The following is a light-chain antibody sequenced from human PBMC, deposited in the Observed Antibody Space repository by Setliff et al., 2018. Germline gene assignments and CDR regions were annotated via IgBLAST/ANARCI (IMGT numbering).Light chain of an antibody. J-gene: IGLJ1*01. Sequence: SYELTQPPSVSVAPGKAARITCGGDDIGYKSVHWYQQRPGQAPVLVFPYDSGRPSGFPERFSGSNSGNTATLTISRVEAGDEADFYCLVWDSSSDTYVFGTGTKGTVL. CDR1: DIGYKS. CDR2: YDS. CDR3: LVWDSSSDTYV. V-gene: IGLV3-21*04.